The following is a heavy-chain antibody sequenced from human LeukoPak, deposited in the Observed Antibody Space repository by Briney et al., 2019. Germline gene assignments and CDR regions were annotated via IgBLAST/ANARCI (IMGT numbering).Heavy chain of an antibody. CDR3: ARGPMVGAIDY. J-gene: IGHJ4*02. CDR1: GRTFSSDA. V-gene: IGHV1-69*05. Sequence: SVKVSCKASGRTFSSDAISWVRQAPGQGLEWMGRIIPIFGTANYAQKFQDRVTITTDESTSTGYMELSSLRSEDTAVYYCARGPMVGAIDYWGQGTLVTVSS. D-gene: IGHD1-26*01. CDR2: IIPIFGTA.